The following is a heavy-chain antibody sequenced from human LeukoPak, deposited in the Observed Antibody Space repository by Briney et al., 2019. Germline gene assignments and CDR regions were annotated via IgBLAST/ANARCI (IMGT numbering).Heavy chain of an antibody. V-gene: IGHV3-21*01. CDR2: ISDNSNYI. J-gene: IGHJ4*02. Sequence: GGSLRLSCAASGFTFNTYSMNWVRQAPGKGLEWVSSISDNSNYIYYSDSVEGRFTISRDNAKNSLYLQMNSLRVEDTAVYYCANHFACGSTSCPPFDSWGQGTLVTVSS. CDR1: GFTFNTYS. CDR3: ANHFACGSTSCPPFDS. D-gene: IGHD2-2*01.